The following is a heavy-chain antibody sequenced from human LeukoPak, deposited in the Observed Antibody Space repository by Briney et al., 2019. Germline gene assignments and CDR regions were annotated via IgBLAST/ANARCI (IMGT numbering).Heavy chain of an antibody. J-gene: IGHJ4*02. CDR3: ARAVGATDEYYFDY. V-gene: IGHV3-66*01. Sequence: GGSLRLSCAASGFTVSSNYMSWVRQAPGKGLGWVSVIYSGGSTYYADSVKGRFTISRDNSKNTLYLQMNSLRAEDTAVYYCARAVGATDEYYFDYWGQGTLVTVSS. CDR1: GFTVSSNY. CDR2: IYSGGST. D-gene: IGHD1-26*01.